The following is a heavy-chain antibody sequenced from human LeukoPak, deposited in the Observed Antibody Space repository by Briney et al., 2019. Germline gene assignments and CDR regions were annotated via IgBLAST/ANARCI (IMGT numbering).Heavy chain of an antibody. V-gene: IGHV3-9*01. D-gene: IGHD6-13*01. CDR3: AKGQQLVPRYFDY. Sequence: GGSLRLSCAASGFTFDDYAMHWVRQAPGKGLEWVSGISWNSGSIGYADSVKGRFTISRDNAKNSLYLQMNSLRAEDTALYYCAKGQQLVPRYFDYWGQGTLVTVSS. CDR2: ISWNSGSI. J-gene: IGHJ4*02. CDR1: GFTFDDYA.